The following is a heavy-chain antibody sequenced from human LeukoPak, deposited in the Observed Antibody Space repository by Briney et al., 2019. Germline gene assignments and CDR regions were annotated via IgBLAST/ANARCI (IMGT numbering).Heavy chain of an antibody. V-gene: IGHV3-64*01. CDR2: INTNGGGT. Sequence: GGSLRLSCAASGFSFSSYAMYWVRQAPGKGLEYVSAINTNGGGTYYAISVKGRFIISRDNSKNTLYLQMGSLRTEDMAVYYCARDHGAFDIWGQGTIVSVSS. J-gene: IGHJ3*02. CDR1: GFSFSSYA. CDR3: ARDHGAFDI.